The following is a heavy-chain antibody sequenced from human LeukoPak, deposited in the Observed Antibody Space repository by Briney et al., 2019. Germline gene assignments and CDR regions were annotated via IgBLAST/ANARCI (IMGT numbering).Heavy chain of an antibody. CDR2: MYYSGST. V-gene: IGHV4-59*01. J-gene: IGHJ2*01. Sequence: PSETLSLTCAVYGGSFSGYYWTWIRQPPGKGLEWIGYMYYSGSTTYNPSLKSRVTLSVDTSKNQFSLKLSSVTAADTAVYYCARDWSQWYFDLWGRGTLVTVSS. CDR3: ARDWSQWYFDL. CDR1: GGSFSGYY.